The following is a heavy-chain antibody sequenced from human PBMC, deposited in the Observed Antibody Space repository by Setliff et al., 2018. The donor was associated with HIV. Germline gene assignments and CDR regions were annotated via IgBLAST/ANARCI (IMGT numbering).Heavy chain of an antibody. CDR1: EYSFTSHW. D-gene: IGHD6-13*01. V-gene: IGHV5-51*01. CDR3: ARHRHTAAGTLDAFDL. J-gene: IGHJ3*01. Sequence: PGESLKISCQGSEYSFTSHWIGWVRQMPGKGLEWMGIIHPVDSDARYSPSFQGQVTMSVDNSINTAYLQWGSLKASDTALYYCARHRHTAAGTLDAFDLWGQGTMVTVSS. CDR2: IHPVDSDA.